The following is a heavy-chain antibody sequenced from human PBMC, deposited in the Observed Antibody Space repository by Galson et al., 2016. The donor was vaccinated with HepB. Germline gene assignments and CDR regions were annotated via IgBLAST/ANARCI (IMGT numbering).Heavy chain of an antibody. D-gene: IGHD1-26*01. J-gene: IGHJ5*02. Sequence: SVKVSCKASGGTFNSYVINWVRQAPGHGLEWMGGITPIFGSATYAQKFQGRVTITAVKSARTVYMELRSLRSEDTAVYYCARGATVGARVWFDPWGQGTLVTVSS. CDR1: GGTFNSYV. CDR2: ITPIFGSA. CDR3: ARGATVGARVWFDP. V-gene: IGHV1-69*06.